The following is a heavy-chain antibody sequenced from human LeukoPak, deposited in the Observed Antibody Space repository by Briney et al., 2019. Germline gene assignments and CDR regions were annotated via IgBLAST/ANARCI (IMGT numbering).Heavy chain of an antibody. D-gene: IGHD5-18*01. CDR2: IGTAGDT. J-gene: IGHJ4*02. Sequence: HSGGSLRLSCAASGFTFSSYDMHWVRQATGKGLEWVSAIGTAGDTYYPGSVKGRFTISRENAKNSLYLQMNSLRAEDTAVYYCARFRTAMQLWKGYYFDYWGQGTLVTVSS. CDR1: GFTFSSYD. CDR3: ARFRTAMQLWKGYYFDY. V-gene: IGHV3-13*01.